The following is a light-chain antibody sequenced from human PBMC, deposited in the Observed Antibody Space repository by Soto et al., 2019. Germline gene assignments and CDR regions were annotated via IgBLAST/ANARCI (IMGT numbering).Light chain of an antibody. CDR2: GAS. CDR1: QRVSSSF. J-gene: IGKJ1*01. CDR3: QQYDSSVT. Sequence: PGARVTLSCRASQRVSSSFFAWYQQTPGQPPRLLIYGASNRATGIPDRFSGSGSGTDFTLTISRLEPEDFAVYYCQQYDSSVTFGQGTKVEIK. V-gene: IGKV3-20*01.